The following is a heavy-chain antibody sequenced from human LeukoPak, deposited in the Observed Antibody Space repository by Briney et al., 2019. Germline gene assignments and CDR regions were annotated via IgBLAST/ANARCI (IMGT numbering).Heavy chain of an antibody. CDR1: GYTFNAYY. J-gene: IGHJ4*02. V-gene: IGHV1-2*02. CDR2: INPNSGGS. D-gene: IGHD5-24*01. Sequence: ASLKVSCKASGYTFNAYYMHWVRQAPGQGLEWMGWINPNSGGSNYAQKFQGRVTMTSDTSINTAYMELSRLISDDTAVYYCAGDGYNSRRFFDYWGQGTLVTVSS. CDR3: AGDGYNSRRFFDY.